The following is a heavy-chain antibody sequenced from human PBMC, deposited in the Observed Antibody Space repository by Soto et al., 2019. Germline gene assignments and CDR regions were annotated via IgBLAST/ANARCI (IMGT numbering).Heavy chain of an antibody. V-gene: IGHV1-24*01. D-gene: IGHD3-3*01. CDR2: FDPEDGET. CDR3: ATYQRFLEWVNWFDP. J-gene: IGHJ5*02. CDR1: GYTLTELS. Sequence: ASVKVSCKVSGYTLTELSMHWVRQAPGKGLEWMGGFDPEDGETIYAQKFQGRVTMTEDTSTDTAYMEPSSLRSEDTAVYYCATYQRFLEWVNWFDPWGQGTLVTVSS.